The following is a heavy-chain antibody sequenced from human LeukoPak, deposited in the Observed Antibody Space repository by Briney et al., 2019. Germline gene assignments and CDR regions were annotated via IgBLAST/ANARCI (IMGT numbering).Heavy chain of an antibody. D-gene: IGHD3-22*01. V-gene: IGHV4-59*08. CDR1: GGSISSYY. J-gene: IGHJ4*02. Sequence: SETLSLTCTVSGGSISSYYWSWIRQPPGKGLEWIGYIYYSGSTNYNPSLKSRVTISVDTSKNQFSLKLSSVTAADTAVYYCARLESRGSGWYFDYWGQGTLVTVSS. CDR2: IYYSGST. CDR3: ARLESRGSGWYFDY.